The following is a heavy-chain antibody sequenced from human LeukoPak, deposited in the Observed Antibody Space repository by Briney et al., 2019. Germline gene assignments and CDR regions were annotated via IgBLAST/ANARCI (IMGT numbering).Heavy chain of an antibody. V-gene: IGHV3-15*01. J-gene: IGHJ4*02. Sequence: DGGTTDYAAPVKGRFTISRDDSKNTLYLQMNSLITEDTAVYYCTPGIGDYWGQGTVVTVSS. CDR3: TPGIGDY. D-gene: IGHD2-15*01. CDR2: DGGTT.